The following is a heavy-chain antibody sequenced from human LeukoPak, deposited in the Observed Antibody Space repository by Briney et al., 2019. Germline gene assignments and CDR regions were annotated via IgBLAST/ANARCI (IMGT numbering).Heavy chain of an antibody. J-gene: IGHJ4*02. CDR2: IYSGGST. CDR1: GFTFSSNY. Sequence: GGSLRLSCAASGFTFSSNYMSWVRQAPGKGLEWVSVIYSGGSTYYADSVKGRFTISRDNSKNTLYLQMNSLRAEDTAVYYCASLAGSYYNPLDYWGQGTLVTVSS. CDR3: ASLAGSYYNPLDY. D-gene: IGHD3-10*01. V-gene: IGHV3-66*01.